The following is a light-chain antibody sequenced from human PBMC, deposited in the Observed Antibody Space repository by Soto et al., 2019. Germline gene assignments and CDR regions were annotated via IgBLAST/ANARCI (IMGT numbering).Light chain of an antibody. J-gene: IGKJ1*01. Sequence: DIQMTQSPSSLSASVGDRVTITCRASQSISSYLNWYQQKPGKAPKLLIYAASSLQSGVPSRFSGSGSGTAFTLTISSLQPEDFATYYCQVRGTFGQGTKVEIK. CDR2: AAS. CDR1: QSISSY. V-gene: IGKV1-39*01. CDR3: QVRGT.